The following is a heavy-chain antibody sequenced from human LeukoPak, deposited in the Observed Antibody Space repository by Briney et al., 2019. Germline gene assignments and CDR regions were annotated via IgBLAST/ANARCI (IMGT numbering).Heavy chain of an antibody. CDR3: ARGIVVGRAATQHVRGTSNWFDP. V-gene: IGHV1-8*01. Sequence: ASVKVSCKASGYTFTSYDINWVRQATGQGLELMGWMNPNSGNTGYAQKFQGRVTMTRNTSISTAYMELSSLRSEDTAVYYCARGIVVGRAATQHVRGTSNWFDPWGQGTLVTVSS. D-gene: IGHD2-15*01. CDR2: MNPNSGNT. CDR1: GYTFTSYD. J-gene: IGHJ5*02.